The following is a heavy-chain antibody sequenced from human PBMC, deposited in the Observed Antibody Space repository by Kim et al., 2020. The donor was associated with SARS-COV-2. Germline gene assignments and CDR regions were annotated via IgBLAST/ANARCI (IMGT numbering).Heavy chain of an antibody. V-gene: IGHV7-4-1*02. J-gene: IGHJ5*02. CDR2: INTNTGNP. CDR3: ARDGLVVPAPIFSRWFDP. Sequence: ASVKVSCKASGYTFTSYAMNWVRQAPGQGLEWMGWINTNTGNPTYAQGFTGRFVFSLDTSVSTAYLQISSLKAEDTAVYYCARDGLVVPAPIFSRWFDPWGQGTLVTVSS. D-gene: IGHD2-2*01. CDR1: GYTFTSYA.